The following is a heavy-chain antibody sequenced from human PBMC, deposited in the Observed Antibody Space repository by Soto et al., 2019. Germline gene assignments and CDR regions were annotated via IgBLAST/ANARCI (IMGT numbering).Heavy chain of an antibody. CDR1: GGSISSYY. CDR3: ARYLDYFDY. CDR2: IYYSGST. V-gene: IGHV4-59*01. J-gene: IGHJ4*02. Sequence: SETLSLTCTVSGGSISSYYWSWIRRPPGKGLEWIGYIYYSGSTNYNPSLKSRVTISVDTSKNQFSLKLSSVTAADTAVYYCARYLDYFDYWGQGTLVTVSS.